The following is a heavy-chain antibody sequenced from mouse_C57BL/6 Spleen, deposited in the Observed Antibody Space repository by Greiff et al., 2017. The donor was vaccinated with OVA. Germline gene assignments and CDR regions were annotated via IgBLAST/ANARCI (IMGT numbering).Heavy chain of an antibody. Sequence: EVKVVESGGGLVQPGGSLKLSCAASGFTFSDYYMYWVRQTPEKRLEWVAYISNGGGSTYYPDTVKGRFTISRDNAKNTLYLQMSRLKSEDTAMYYGARQGDGYDAGYYFDYWGQGTTLTVSS. CDR1: GFTFSDYY. D-gene: IGHD2-2*01. J-gene: IGHJ2*01. V-gene: IGHV5-12*01. CDR2: ISNGGGST. CDR3: ARQGDGYDAGYYFDY.